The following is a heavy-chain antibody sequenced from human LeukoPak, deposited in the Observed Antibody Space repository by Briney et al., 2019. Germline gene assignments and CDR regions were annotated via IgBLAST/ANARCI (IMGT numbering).Heavy chain of an antibody. J-gene: IGHJ4*02. CDR2: ITNDGSST. CDR3: ARDYYDSSGYPHFDY. Sequence: GGSLRLSCAASGLTFSSHWMHWVRHAPGKGLVWVSRITNDGSSTTYADSVKGRFTISRDNSKNTLYLQMNSLRAEDTAVYYCARDYYDSSGYPHFDYWGQGTLVTVSS. V-gene: IGHV3-74*01. D-gene: IGHD3-22*01. CDR1: GLTFSSHW.